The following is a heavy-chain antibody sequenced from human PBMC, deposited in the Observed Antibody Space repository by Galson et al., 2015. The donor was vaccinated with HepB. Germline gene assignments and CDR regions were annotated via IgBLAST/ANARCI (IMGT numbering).Heavy chain of an antibody. CDR1: GSTFTSFW. V-gene: IGHV3-74*01. CDR2: ISTGGSTT. D-gene: IGHD5-12*01. Sequence: SLRLSCAATGSTFTSFWMHWVRQAPGKGLVWVSRISTGGSTTSYADSVKGRFTISRDNAKNTLYLQMNSLRAEDTAVYYCAREGHNSGYEAFDYWGQGTLVTVSS. CDR3: AREGHNSGYEAFDY. J-gene: IGHJ4*02.